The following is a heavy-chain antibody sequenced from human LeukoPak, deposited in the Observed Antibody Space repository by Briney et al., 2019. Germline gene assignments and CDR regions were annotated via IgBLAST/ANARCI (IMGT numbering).Heavy chain of an antibody. J-gene: IGHJ4*02. CDR2: ISSSSSYI. Sequence: GGSLRLSCAASGFTFSSYSMNWVRQAPGKGLEWVSSISSSSSYIYYADSVKGRFTISRDNARNSLYLQMNSLRAEDTAVYYCARGAYYYDSSGYYDWGQGTLVTVSS. D-gene: IGHD3-22*01. V-gene: IGHV3-21*01. CDR3: ARGAYYYDSSGYYD. CDR1: GFTFSSYS.